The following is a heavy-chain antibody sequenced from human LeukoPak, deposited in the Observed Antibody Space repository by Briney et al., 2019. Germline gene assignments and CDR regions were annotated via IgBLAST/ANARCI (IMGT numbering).Heavy chain of an antibody. V-gene: IGHV3-9*01. CDR2: ISWNSGSI. Sequence: GGSLRLSCAASGFTFDDYAMHWVRQAPGKGLDWVSGISWNSGSIGYADSVKGRFTISRDNAKNSLYLQMNSLRAEDTALYYCAKDPSDDILTGYDDAFDIWGQGTMVTVSS. J-gene: IGHJ3*02. D-gene: IGHD3-9*01. CDR1: GFTFDDYA. CDR3: AKDPSDDILTGYDDAFDI.